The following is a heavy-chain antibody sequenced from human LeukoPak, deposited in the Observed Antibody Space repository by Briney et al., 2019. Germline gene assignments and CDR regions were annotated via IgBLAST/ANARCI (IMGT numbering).Heavy chain of an antibody. V-gene: IGHV4-61*02. CDR2: IYTSGST. Sequence: PSETLSLTCTVSGGSISSGSYYWSWIRQPAGKGLEWIGRIYTSGSTNYNPSLESRVTISVDTSKNQFSLKLSSVTAADTAVYYCARGAYDSSGYYSGFDYWGQGTLVTVSS. CDR1: GGSISSGSYY. J-gene: IGHJ4*02. D-gene: IGHD3-22*01. CDR3: ARGAYDSSGYYSGFDY.